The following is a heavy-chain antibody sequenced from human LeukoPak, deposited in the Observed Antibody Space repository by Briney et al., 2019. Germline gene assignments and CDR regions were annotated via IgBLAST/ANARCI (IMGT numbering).Heavy chain of an antibody. J-gene: IGHJ4*02. Sequence: GGSLRLSCAASGFTFSSYDMHWVRQATGKGLEWASAIGTAGDTYYPGSVKGRFTISRENAKNSLYPQMNSLRAGDTAVYYCARYVSGDYYDYWGQGTLVTVSS. CDR1: GFTFSSYD. CDR2: IGTAGDT. CDR3: ARYVSGDYYDY. V-gene: IGHV3-13*01. D-gene: IGHD3-3*01.